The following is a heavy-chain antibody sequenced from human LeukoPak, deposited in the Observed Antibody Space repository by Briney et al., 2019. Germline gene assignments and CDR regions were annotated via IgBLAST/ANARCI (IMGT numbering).Heavy chain of an antibody. Sequence: GGSLRLSCAASGFTFSSYAMSWVRQAPGKGLEWVANIKQDGSEKYYVDSVKGRFTISRDNAKNSLYLQMNSLRAEDTAVYYCASDHDSSRWFWSFDYWGQGTLVTVSS. CDR3: ASDHDSSRWFWSFDY. J-gene: IGHJ4*02. D-gene: IGHD6-13*01. V-gene: IGHV3-7*01. CDR1: GFTFSSYA. CDR2: IKQDGSEK.